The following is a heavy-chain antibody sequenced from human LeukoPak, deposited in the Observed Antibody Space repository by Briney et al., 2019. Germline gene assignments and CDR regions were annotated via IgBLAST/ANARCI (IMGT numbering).Heavy chain of an antibody. J-gene: IGHJ5*02. CDR3: ASQFRYYDSSGYINWFDP. V-gene: IGHV1-69*04. D-gene: IGHD3-22*01. CDR1: GGTFSSYA. CDR2: IIPIFGIA. Sequence: SVKVSCKASGGTFSSYAISWVRQAPGQGLEWMGRIIPIFGIANYAQKFQGRVTITADKSTSTAYMELSSLRSEGTAVYYCASQFRYYDSSGYINWFDPWSQGTLVTVSS.